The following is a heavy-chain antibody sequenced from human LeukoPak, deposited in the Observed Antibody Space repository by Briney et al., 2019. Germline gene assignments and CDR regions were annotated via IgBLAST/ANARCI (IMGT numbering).Heavy chain of an antibody. V-gene: IGHV3-66*01. CDR2: IYSGGST. D-gene: IGHD5-18*01. Sequence: GALRLSCGAPGFTLSSNYMSWGRQAPGEGLEWVSSIYSGGSTYYADSVKGRFTISRDNSKNTLYLQMNSLRAEDTAVYYCARGPQRRGYSYGSSDYWGQGTLVTVSS. J-gene: IGHJ4*02. CDR3: ARGPQRRGYSYGSSDY. CDR1: GFTLSSNY.